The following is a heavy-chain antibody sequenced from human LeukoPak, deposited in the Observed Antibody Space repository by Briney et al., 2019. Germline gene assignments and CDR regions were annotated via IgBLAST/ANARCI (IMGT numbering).Heavy chain of an antibody. J-gene: IGHJ1*01. CDR3: AVRMAYDSIGDVNW. Sequence: GGSLKISCKGSGYSFVNYWIGWVRQMPGKGLQWMGLIYPGDSNTVYRPSFQGQVTMSVDKSISTAYLQWSSLKASDTAMYYCAVRMAYDSIGDVNWWGQGTQVTVSS. V-gene: IGHV5-51*01. CDR1: GYSFVNYW. CDR2: IYPGDSNT. D-gene: IGHD3-22*01.